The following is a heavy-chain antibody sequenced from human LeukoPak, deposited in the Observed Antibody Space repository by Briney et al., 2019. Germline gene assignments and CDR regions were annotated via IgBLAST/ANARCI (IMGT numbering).Heavy chain of an antibody. V-gene: IGHV3-23*01. D-gene: IGHD2-2*01. CDR3: ASRPAPSLGPLDY. Sequence: GGSLRLSCTASGFTFSNYAMAWVRQIPGKGLEWVSVFSGSGGSTYYADSVKGRFTVSRDNSKNTLYLQMNNLRVDDTAIYYCASRPAPSLGPLDYWGQGTLVTVSS. CDR1: GFTFSNYA. J-gene: IGHJ4*02. CDR2: FSGSGGST.